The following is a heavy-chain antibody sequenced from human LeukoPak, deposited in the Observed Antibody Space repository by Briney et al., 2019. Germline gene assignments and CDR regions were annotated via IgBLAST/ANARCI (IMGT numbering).Heavy chain of an antibody. V-gene: IGHV1-69*05. J-gene: IGHJ4*02. CDR1: GDTFSSYA. CDR3: ARDRAVAGAYYFDY. D-gene: IGHD6-19*01. Sequence: ASVKVSCKASGDTFSSYAISWVRQAPGQGLEWMGRIIPIFGTANYAQKFQGRVTITTDESTSTAYMELSSLRSEDTAVYYCARDRAVAGAYYFDYWGQGTLVTVSS. CDR2: IIPIFGTA.